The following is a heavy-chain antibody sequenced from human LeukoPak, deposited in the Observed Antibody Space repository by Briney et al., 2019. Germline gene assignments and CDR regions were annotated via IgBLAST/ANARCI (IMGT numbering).Heavy chain of an antibody. CDR1: GGSISSGDYY. CDR2: IYYSGST. V-gene: IGHV4-30-4*01. CDR3: ARVRSSWAFDI. J-gene: IGHJ3*02. Sequence: SQTLSLTCTVSGGSISSGDYYWSWIRQPPGKGLEWIGYIYYSGSTYYNPSLKSRGTISVETSKNQFSLRLSSVTAADTAVYYCARVRSSWAFDIWGQGTMVTVSS.